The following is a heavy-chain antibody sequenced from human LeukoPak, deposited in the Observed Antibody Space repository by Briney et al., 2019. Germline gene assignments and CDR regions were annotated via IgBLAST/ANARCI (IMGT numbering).Heavy chain of an antibody. CDR2: ISGSGGST. Sequence: PGGSLRLSCAASGFTFSSYAMSWVRQAPGKGLEWVSAISGSGGSTYYADSVKGRFTISRDNSKNTLYLQMNSLRAEDTAVYYCAKDHKPTYYYDSSMGYWGQGTLVTVSS. CDR1: GFTFSSYA. V-gene: IGHV3-23*01. J-gene: IGHJ4*02. D-gene: IGHD3-22*01. CDR3: AKDHKPTYYYDSSMGY.